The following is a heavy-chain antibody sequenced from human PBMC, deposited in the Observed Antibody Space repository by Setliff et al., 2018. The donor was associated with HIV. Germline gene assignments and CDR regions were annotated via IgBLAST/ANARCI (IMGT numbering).Heavy chain of an antibody. Sequence: SETLSLTCGVDAWSLSGYFWVWVRQSPKRGLEWIGEINYAGVANYSPSLRSRVTMSIDTSKSQFSLKVSSVTAADTAVYFCARGGAVTVLGIPSYAYFYGLDVWGQGTTVTVSS. CDR2: INYAGVA. J-gene: IGHJ6*02. V-gene: IGHV4-34*01. D-gene: IGHD2-21*02. CDR3: ARGGAVTVLGIPSYAYFYGLDV. CDR1: AWSLSGYF.